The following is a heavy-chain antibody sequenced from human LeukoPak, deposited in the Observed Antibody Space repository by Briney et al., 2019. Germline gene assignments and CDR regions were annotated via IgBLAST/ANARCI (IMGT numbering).Heavy chain of an antibody. D-gene: IGHD3-10*01. CDR3: ARLPSGTMVRGVIIITFFDY. Sequence: GEFLKISCKGSGYSFTSYWIGWVRQMPGKGLEWMGISYPGDSDTRCSPSFQGQVTISADKSISTAYLQWSSLKASDTAMYYCARLPSGTMVRGVIIITFFDYWGQGTLVTVSS. J-gene: IGHJ4*02. CDR2: SYPGDSDT. V-gene: IGHV5-51*01. CDR1: GYSFTSYW.